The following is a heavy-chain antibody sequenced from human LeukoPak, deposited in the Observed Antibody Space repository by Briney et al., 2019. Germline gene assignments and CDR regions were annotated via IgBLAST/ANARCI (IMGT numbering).Heavy chain of an antibody. Sequence: GGSLRLSCGASGFTFSTYSMHWVRQAPGRGLEWVSSISRSGGDIYYADSVKGRFTISRDNAENSLYLQMNSLRAEDTAVYYCARAMRRAAMGAFDIWGQGTMVTASS. V-gene: IGHV3-21*01. J-gene: IGHJ3*02. CDR1: GFTFSTYS. CDR3: ARAMRRAAMGAFDI. D-gene: IGHD2-2*01. CDR2: ISRSGGDI.